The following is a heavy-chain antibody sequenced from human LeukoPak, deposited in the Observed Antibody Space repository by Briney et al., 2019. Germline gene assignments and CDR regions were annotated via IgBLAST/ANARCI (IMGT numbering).Heavy chain of an antibody. J-gene: IGHJ4*02. Sequence: GGSLRLSCAASGVTFSSCSMNWVRQAPGKGLEWVSYISSSSSTEYYADSVKGRFTISRDNSKNTLYLQMNSLRAEDTAVYYCASLRHSGSYFDYWGQGTLVTVSS. CDR1: GVTFSSCS. CDR3: ASLRHSGSYFDY. V-gene: IGHV3-48*01. CDR2: ISSSSSTE. D-gene: IGHD1-26*01.